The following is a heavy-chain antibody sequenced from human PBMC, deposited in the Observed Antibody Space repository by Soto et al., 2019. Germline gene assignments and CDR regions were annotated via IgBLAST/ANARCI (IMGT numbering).Heavy chain of an antibody. D-gene: IGHD6-6*01. CDR3: ARAYSSSPYYYYYYMDV. CDR1: GYTFTGYY. J-gene: IGHJ6*03. Sequence: QVQLVQSGAEVKKPGASVKVSCKASGYTFTGYYMHWVRQAPGQGLEWMGWINPNSGGTTYAQKFQGWVTMTRDTSISTAYMELSRLRSDDTAVYYCARAYSSSPYYYYYYMDVWGKGTTVTVSS. CDR2: INPNSGGT. V-gene: IGHV1-2*04.